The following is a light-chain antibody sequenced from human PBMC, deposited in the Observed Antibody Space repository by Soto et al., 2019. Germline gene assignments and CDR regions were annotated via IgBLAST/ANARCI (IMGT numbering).Light chain of an antibody. Sequence: ASQMTQSPSALSASLGGRVTISFRASQGIGNALGWYQQKPGKPPKVLIYGASNLQSGVPPRFSGSGSGTDFTLAISSLQPEDSATYYCLQDINYPWTFGQGTKVDIK. J-gene: IGKJ1*01. CDR3: LQDINYPWT. V-gene: IGKV1-6*01. CDR2: GAS. CDR1: QGIGNA.